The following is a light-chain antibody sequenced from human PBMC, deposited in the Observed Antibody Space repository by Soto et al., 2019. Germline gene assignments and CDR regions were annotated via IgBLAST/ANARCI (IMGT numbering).Light chain of an antibody. J-gene: IGKJ2*01. CDR3: LQLNSYPHT. V-gene: IGKV1-9*01. CDR2: AAS. CDR1: QGISGH. Sequence: DIQLTQSPSFLSASVGDRVTITCRASQGISGHLAWYQQKPGKAPQLLIYAASTLQTGVPSRFSGSGSGTEFTLTISSLQPEDFAIYYCLQLNSYPHTFGQGTNLEIK.